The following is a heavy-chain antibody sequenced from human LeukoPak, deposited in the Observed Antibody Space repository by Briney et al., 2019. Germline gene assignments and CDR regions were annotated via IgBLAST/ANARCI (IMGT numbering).Heavy chain of an antibody. CDR1: GFTFSSYA. CDR2: ISYDGSYK. V-gene: IGHV3-30*04. J-gene: IGHJ4*02. Sequence: GGSLRLSCAASGFTFSSYAMHWVRQAPGKGLEWVAVISYDGSYKYYADSVKGRFTISRDNSKNTLYLQMNSLRAEDTAVYYCLVVVVSHFDYWGQGTLVTVSS. D-gene: IGHD3-22*01. CDR3: LVVVVSHFDY.